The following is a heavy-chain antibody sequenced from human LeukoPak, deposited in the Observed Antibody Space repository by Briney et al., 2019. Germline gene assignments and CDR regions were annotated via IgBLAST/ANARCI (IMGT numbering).Heavy chain of an antibody. CDR3: AKGYSSGWSPFDY. CDR2: ISGSGGTT. CDR1: GFTFSSNW. D-gene: IGHD6-19*01. V-gene: IGHV3-23*01. Sequence: PGGSLRLSCAASGFTFSSNWMSWVRQAPGKGLEWVSAISGSGGTTYYADSVKGRFTISRDNSKNTLYLQMNNLRAEDTAIYYCAKGYSSGWSPFDYWGQGTLATVSS. J-gene: IGHJ4*02.